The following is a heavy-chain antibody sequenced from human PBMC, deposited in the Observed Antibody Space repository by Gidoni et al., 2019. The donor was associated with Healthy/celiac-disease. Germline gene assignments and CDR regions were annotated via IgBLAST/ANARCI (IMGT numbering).Heavy chain of an antibody. CDR2: IYYSGST. D-gene: IGHD1-1*01. CDR1: RGSISSYY. CDR3: ASWNPIGTFDY. J-gene: IGHJ4*02. Sequence: QVQLQESGPGLVKPSATLSLTCTVSRGSISSYYWSWIRQPPGKGLEWIGYIYYSGSTNYNPSLKSRVTISVDTSKNQFSLKLSSVTAADTAVYYCASWNPIGTFDYWGQGTLVTVSS. V-gene: IGHV4-59*01.